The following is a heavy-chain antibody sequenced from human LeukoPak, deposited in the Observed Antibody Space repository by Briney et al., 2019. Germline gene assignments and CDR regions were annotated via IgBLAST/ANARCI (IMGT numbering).Heavy chain of an antibody. Sequence: SETLSLTCAVYGGSFSGYYWSWIRQPPGKGLEWIGEINHSGSTNYNPSLKSRVTISVDTSKNQFSLKLSSVTAADTAVYYCARVRSRYSGSYPFDYWGQGTLVTVSS. CDR2: INHSGST. J-gene: IGHJ4*02. D-gene: IGHD1-26*01. V-gene: IGHV4-34*01. CDR3: ARVRSRYSGSYPFDY. CDR1: GGSFSGYY.